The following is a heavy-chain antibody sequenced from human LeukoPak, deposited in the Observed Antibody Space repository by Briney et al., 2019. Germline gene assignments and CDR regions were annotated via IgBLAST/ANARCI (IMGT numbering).Heavy chain of an antibody. CDR3: ARTQNDYGDYADWYFDL. CDR2: IYYSGST. CDR1: GGSISSYY. Sequence: PSETLSLTCTVSGGSISSYYWSWIRQPPGKGLEWIGYIYYSGSTNYNPSLKSRVTISVDTSKNQFSLKLSSVTAADTAVYYCARTQNDYGDYADWYFDLWGRGTLVTVSS. V-gene: IGHV4-59*01. D-gene: IGHD4-17*01. J-gene: IGHJ2*01.